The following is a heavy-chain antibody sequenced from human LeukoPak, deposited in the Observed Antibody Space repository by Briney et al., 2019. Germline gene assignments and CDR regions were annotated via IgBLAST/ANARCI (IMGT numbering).Heavy chain of an antibody. J-gene: IGHJ4*02. Sequence: GGSLRLSCAASGFTFSNAWMSWVRQAPGKGLEWVGRIKSKTDGGTTDYAAPVKGRLTISRDDSKNTLYLQMNSLKTEDTAVYYCTTAALWFGEVSYWGQGTLVTVSS. D-gene: IGHD3-10*01. CDR2: IKSKTDGGTT. V-gene: IGHV3-15*01. CDR3: TTAALWFGEVSY. CDR1: GFTFSNAW.